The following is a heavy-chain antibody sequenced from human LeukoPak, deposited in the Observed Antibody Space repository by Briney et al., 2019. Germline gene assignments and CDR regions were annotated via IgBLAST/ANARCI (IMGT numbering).Heavy chain of an antibody. CDR2: IYHSGST. D-gene: IGHD2-2*01. CDR3: ARDDCSRTRCYFGVDV. Sequence: SETLSLTCTVSGYSISSGYYWGWLRQPPGKGLEWIGSIYHSGSTYYNPSLKSRVTISVDTSKNQFSLQLSSVTAADTAVYYCARDDCSRTRCYFGVDVWGKGTTVTVSS. CDR1: GYSISSGYY. J-gene: IGHJ6*04. V-gene: IGHV4-38-2*02.